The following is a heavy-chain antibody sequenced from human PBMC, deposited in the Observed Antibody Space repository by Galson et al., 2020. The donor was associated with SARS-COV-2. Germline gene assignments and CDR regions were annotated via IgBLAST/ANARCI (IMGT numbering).Heavy chain of an antibody. D-gene: IGHD3-22*01. J-gene: IGHJ5*02. V-gene: IGHV4-39*07. Sequence: YNPSLKSRVTISVDTSKNQFSLKLSSVTAADTAVYYCAREGYDSSGYYPNWFDPWGQGTLVTVSS. CDR3: AREGYDSSGYYPNWFDP.